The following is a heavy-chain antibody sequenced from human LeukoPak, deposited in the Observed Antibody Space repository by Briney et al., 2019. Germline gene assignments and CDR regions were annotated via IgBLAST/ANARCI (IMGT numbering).Heavy chain of an antibody. Sequence: PSETLSLTCTVSGGSISSYYWSWIRQPPGKGLEWIGYIYYSGSTNYNPSLKSRVTISVDTSKNQFSLKLSSVTAADTAVYYCARDLTTGIFWDWGQGTLVTVSS. V-gene: IGHV4-59*01. J-gene: IGHJ4*02. CDR3: ARDLTTGIFWD. CDR1: GGSISSYY. CDR2: IYYSGST. D-gene: IGHD3-9*01.